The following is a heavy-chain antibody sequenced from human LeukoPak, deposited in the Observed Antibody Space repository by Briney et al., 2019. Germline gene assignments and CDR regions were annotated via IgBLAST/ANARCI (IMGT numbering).Heavy chain of an antibody. CDR2: VGSSGASI. V-gene: IGHV3-21*04. J-gene: IGHJ4*02. CDR1: GFTFSAYS. Sequence: RGSLRLSCAASGFTFSAYSMTWVCQAPGKGLEWVASVGSSGASIYYADSVKGRFTISRDNSKNTLYLQMNSLRAEDTAVYYCAKDPIYLSRIVGATHLDYWGQGTLVTVSS. D-gene: IGHD1-26*01. CDR3: AKDPIYLSRIVGATHLDY.